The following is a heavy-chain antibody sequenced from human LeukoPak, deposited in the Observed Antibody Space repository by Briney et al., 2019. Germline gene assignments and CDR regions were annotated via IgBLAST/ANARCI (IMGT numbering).Heavy chain of an antibody. CDR2: IRSKAYGGTT. D-gene: IGHD6-6*01. CDR1: GFTFGDYA. J-gene: IGHJ3*02. Sequence: GGSLRLSCTASGFTFGDYAMSWVRQAPGKGLEWVGFIRSKAYGGTTEYAASVKGRFTISRDDSKSIAYLQMNSLKTEDTAVYYCTRDLEYSSSSGLDAFDIWGQGTMVTVSS. CDR3: TRDLEYSSSSGLDAFDI. V-gene: IGHV3-49*04.